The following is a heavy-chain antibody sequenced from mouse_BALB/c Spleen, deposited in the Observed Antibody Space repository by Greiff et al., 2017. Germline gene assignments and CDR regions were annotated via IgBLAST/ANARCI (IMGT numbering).Heavy chain of an antibody. D-gene: IGHD6-1*01. Sequence: EVQLMESGGGLVQPGGSLKLSCAASGFTFSSYGMSWVRQTPDKRLELVATINSNGGSTYYPDSVKGRFTISRDNAKNTLYLQMSSLKSEDTAMYYCARDAGGDAMDYWGQGTSVTVSS. CDR3: ARDAGGDAMDY. CDR2: INSNGGST. V-gene: IGHV5-6-3*01. J-gene: IGHJ4*01. CDR1: GFTFSSYG.